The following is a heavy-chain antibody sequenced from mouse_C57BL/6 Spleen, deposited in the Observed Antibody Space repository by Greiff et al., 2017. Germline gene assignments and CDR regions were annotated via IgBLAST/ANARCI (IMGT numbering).Heavy chain of an antibody. D-gene: IGHD1-1*01. Sequence: EVQVVESGGGLVQPGGSLSLSCAASGFTFTDYYMSWVRQPPGKALEWLGFIRNKANGYTTEYSASVKGRFTISRDNSQSILYLQMNALRAEDRATYYCARFYYYGRRGDAMDDWGQGTSVTVSS. CDR1: GFTFTDYY. V-gene: IGHV7-3*01. J-gene: IGHJ4*01. CDR2: IRNKANGYTT. CDR3: ARFYYYGRRGDAMDD.